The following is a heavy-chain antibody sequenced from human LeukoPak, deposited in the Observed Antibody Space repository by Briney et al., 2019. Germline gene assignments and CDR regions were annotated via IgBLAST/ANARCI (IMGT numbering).Heavy chain of an antibody. CDR3: ARDPSPAAAEFDY. J-gene: IGHJ4*02. CDR1: GGSISSYY. CDR2: IYYSGST. Sequence: SETLSLTCTVSGGSISSYYWSWIRQPPGKGLEWIGYIYYSGSTNYNPSLKSRVTISVDTSKNQFSLKLSSVTAADTAVYYCARDPSPAAAEFDYWGQGTLVTVSS. V-gene: IGHV4-59*01. D-gene: IGHD6-13*01.